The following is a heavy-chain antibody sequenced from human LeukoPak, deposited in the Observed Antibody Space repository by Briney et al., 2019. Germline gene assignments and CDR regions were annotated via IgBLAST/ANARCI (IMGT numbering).Heavy chain of an antibody. Sequence: GGSLRLSCAASGFTFSSYWRSWVRQAPGKGLEWVANIKQDGSEKYYVDSVKGRFTISRDNAKNSVHLQMNSLRAEDTALYYCAKAARPDYNYYYMDVWGKGTTVTVSS. CDR2: IKQDGSEK. D-gene: IGHD6-6*01. CDR3: AKAARPDYNYYYMDV. V-gene: IGHV3-7*01. J-gene: IGHJ6*03. CDR1: GFTFSSYW.